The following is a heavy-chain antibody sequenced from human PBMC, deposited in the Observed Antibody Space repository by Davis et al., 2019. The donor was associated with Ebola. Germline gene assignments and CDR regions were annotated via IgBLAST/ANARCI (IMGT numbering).Heavy chain of an antibody. D-gene: IGHD3-22*01. CDR1: GFTFSDYY. V-gene: IGHV3-11*01. J-gene: IGHJ4*02. CDR2: ISSSGSTI. CDR3: ARVRVRTMIVVVPPDY. Sequence: PGGSLRLSCAASGFTFSDYYMSWIRQAPGKGLEWVSYISSSGSTIYYADSVKGRFTISRDNAKNSLYLQMNSLRAEDTAVYYCARVRVRTMIVVVPPDYWGQGTLVTVSS.